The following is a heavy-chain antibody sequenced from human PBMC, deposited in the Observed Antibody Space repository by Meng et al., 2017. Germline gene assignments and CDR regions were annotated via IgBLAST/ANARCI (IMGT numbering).Heavy chain of an antibody. D-gene: IGHD3-10*02. Sequence: PLQQSGPGLMKPSQTLSLTCAISGDTVSSESAAWNWIRQSPSRGIEWLGRTYYRSKWYNDFAVSVKSRILINPDPSKNHFSLQLNSVTPENTAVYYCASGWSMFQTWGQGTLVTVSS. CDR3: ASGWSMFQT. CDR2: TYYRSKWYN. CDR1: GDTVSSESAA. J-gene: IGHJ4*02. V-gene: IGHV6-1*01.